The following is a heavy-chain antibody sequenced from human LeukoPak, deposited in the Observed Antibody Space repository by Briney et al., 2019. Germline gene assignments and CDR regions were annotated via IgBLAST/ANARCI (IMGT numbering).Heavy chain of an antibody. CDR3: ARGPRNDH. D-gene: IGHD1-14*01. CDR2: VHPDSGNT. V-gene: IGHV1-8*01. CDR1: GYPFSTWE. J-gene: IGHJ5*02. Sequence: GASVKVSCKTSGYPFSTWEINWVRQAAGQGLEWLGWVHPDSGNTDYAQKFRGRVTMSRDTSTSTAYMELSGLRLDDTAVYFCARGPRNDHWGQGTLVTVSS.